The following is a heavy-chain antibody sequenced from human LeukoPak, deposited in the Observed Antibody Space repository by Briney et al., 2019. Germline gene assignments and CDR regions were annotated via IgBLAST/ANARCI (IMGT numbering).Heavy chain of an antibody. J-gene: IGHJ4*02. CDR1: GGSFSGYY. Sequence: ASETLSLTCAVYGGSFSGYYWSWIRQPPGKGLEWIGEINHSGSTNYNPSLKSRVTISVDTSKNQFSLKLSSVTAADTAVYYCARRRSGLRYFDWSMYYFDYWGQGTLVTVSS. CDR3: ARRRSGLRYFDWSMYYFDY. D-gene: IGHD3-9*01. V-gene: IGHV4-34*01. CDR2: INHSGST.